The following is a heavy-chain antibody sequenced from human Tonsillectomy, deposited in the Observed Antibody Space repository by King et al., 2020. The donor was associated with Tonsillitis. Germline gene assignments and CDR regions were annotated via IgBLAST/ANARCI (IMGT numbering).Heavy chain of an antibody. CDR1: GFSLTSTGVG. D-gene: IGHD3-16*01. J-gene: IGHJ5*02. CDR2: IHWNDDK. V-gene: IGHV2-5*01. Sequence: TLKESGPTLVKPTETLTLTCTFSGFSLTSTGVGVAWIRQPPGKALEWLAIIHWNDDKRYSPSLRSRLTITKDTSKNQVVLTMTNMDPVDTATYYCAHNYISIDKFVDWVDPWGQGTLVTVSA. CDR3: AHNYISIDKFVDWVDP.